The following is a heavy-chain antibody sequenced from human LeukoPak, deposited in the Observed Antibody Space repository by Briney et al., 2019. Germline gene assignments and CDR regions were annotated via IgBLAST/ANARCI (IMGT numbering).Heavy chain of an antibody. D-gene: IGHD3-10*01. Sequence: SETLSLTCTVSGGSISSSSYYWGWIRQPPGKGLEWIGSISYSGSTYYNPSLKSRVTISVDTSKNQFSLKLSSVTAADTAVYYCASDWGVNYYGSGSYFDYWGQGTLVTVSS. V-gene: IGHV4-39*01. CDR2: ISYSGST. J-gene: IGHJ4*02. CDR3: ASDWGVNYYGSGSYFDY. CDR1: GGSISSSSYY.